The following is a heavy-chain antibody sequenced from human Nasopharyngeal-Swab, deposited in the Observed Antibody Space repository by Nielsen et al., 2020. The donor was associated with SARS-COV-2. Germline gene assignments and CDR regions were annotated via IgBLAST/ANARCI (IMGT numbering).Heavy chain of an antibody. CDR3: ASSAPYYDFWSGYRQPYGMDV. D-gene: IGHD3-3*01. J-gene: IGHJ6*02. V-gene: IGHV3-33*01. CDR2: IWYDGSNK. CDR1: GFTFSSYG. Sequence: GGSLRLSCAASGFTFSSYGMHWVHQAPGKGLEWVAVIWYDGSNKYYADSVKGRFTISRDNSKNTLYLQMNSLRAEDTAVYYCASSAPYYDFWSGYRQPYGMDVWGQGTTVTVSS.